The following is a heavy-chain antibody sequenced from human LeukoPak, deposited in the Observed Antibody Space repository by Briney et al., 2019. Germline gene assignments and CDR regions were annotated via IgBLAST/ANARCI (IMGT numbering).Heavy chain of an antibody. CDR1: GYSISSGYY. CDR3: ARDLPGDLRVSDAFDI. D-gene: IGHD3-3*01. V-gene: IGHV4-38-2*02. CDR2: IYHSGST. J-gene: IGHJ3*02. Sequence: SETLSLTCTVSGYSISSGYYWGWIRQPPGKGLEWIGSIYHSGSTYYNPSLKSRVTISVDTSKNQFSLKLSSVTAADTAVYYCARDLPGDLRVSDAFDIWGQGTMVTFSS.